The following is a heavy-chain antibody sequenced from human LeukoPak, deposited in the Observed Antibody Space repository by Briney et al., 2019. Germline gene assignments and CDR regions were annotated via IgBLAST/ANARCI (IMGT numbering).Heavy chain of an antibody. CDR3: ARGLMVRGVIIVYYFDY. CDR1: GDSVSSNSAA. Sequence: SQTLSLTCAISGDSVSSNSAAWNWMRPSPSRGLEWLGRTYFRSKWYNDYAVSVKSRITINPDTSKNQFSLQLNSVTPEDTAVYYCARGLMVRGVIIVYYFDYWGQGTLVTVSS. D-gene: IGHD3-10*01. CDR2: TYFRSKWYN. J-gene: IGHJ4*02. V-gene: IGHV6-1*01.